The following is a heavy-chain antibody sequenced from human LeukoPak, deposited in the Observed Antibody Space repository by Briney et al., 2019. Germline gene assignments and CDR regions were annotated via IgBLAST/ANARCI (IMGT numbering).Heavy chain of an antibody. CDR1: GYTFTGYY. V-gene: IGHV1-2*02. D-gene: IGHD2-2*01. CDR3: ARDRTKYCRSTSCALDY. Sequence: ASVKVSCKASGYTFTGYYMHWVRQAPGQGLEWMGWINPNSGGTNYAQKFQGRVTMTRDTSISTAYMELSRLRSDDTAVYYCARDRTKYCRSTSCALDYWGQGTLVTVSS. J-gene: IGHJ4*02. CDR2: INPNSGGT.